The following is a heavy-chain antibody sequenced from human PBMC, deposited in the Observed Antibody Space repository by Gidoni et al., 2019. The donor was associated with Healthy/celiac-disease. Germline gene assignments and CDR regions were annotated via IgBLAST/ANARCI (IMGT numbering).Heavy chain of an antibody. D-gene: IGHD3-10*01. J-gene: IGHJ1*01. Sequence: QVQLQQWGAGLLKPSETLSLTCAVYGGSFSGYYWSWIRQPPGKGLEWIGEINHSGSTNYNPSLKSRVTISVDTSKNQFSLKLSSVTAADTAVYYCARGTRPGSFQHWGQGTLVTVSS. CDR2: INHSGST. CDR1: GGSFSGYY. CDR3: ARGTRPGSFQH. V-gene: IGHV4-34*01.